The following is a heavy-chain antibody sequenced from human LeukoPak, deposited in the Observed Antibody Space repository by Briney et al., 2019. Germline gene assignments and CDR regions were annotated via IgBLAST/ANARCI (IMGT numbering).Heavy chain of an antibody. CDR3: ARAGTGTGPNWFDP. CDR1: GGTFSSYA. CDR2: IIPIFGTA. Sequence: GASVKVSCKASGGTFSSYAISWVRQAPGQGLEWMGGIIPIFGTANYAQKFQGRDTITTDESTSTAYMELSSLRSEDTAVYYCARAGTGTGPNWFDPWGQGTLVTVSS. J-gene: IGHJ5*02. D-gene: IGHD1-1*01. V-gene: IGHV1-69*05.